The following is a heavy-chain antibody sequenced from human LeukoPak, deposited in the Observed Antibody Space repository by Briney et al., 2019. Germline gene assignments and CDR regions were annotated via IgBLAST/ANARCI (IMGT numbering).Heavy chain of an antibody. CDR1: GFTFSSYG. Sequence: HPGGSLRLSCAASGFTFSSYGMHWVRQAPGKGLEWVAVISYDGSNKYYADSVEGRFTISRDNSKNTLYLQMNSLRAEDTAVYYCAKDRRSPRLWSGYYHLFDYWGQGTLVTVSS. CDR3: AKDRRSPRLWSGYYHLFDY. D-gene: IGHD3-3*01. J-gene: IGHJ4*02. CDR2: ISYDGSNK. V-gene: IGHV3-30*18.